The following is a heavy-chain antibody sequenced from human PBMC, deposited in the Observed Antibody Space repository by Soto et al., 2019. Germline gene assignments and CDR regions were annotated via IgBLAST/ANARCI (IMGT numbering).Heavy chain of an antibody. J-gene: IGHJ6*02. CDR1: GFTLSSYS. CDR2: ISSSSSTI. Sequence: EVQLVESGGGLVQPGGSLRLSCEASGFTLSSYSMNWARQAPGQGLEWVSYISSSSSTIYYADPVKGRFTLSRDNAKNSLYLQMHSLRDEDTAVYYCARDNPRSSGWDVWGQGTTVTVSS. V-gene: IGHV3-48*02. CDR3: ARDNPRSSGWDV.